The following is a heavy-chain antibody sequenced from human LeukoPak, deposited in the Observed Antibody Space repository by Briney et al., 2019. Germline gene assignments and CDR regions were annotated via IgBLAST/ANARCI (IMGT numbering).Heavy chain of an antibody. V-gene: IGHV1-69*01. D-gene: IGHD1-26*01. CDR1: GGTFSSYA. CDR2: IIPIFGTA. J-gene: IGHJ4*02. CDR3: ARAGSGELLPNYYFDY. Sequence: ASVKVSCKASGGTFSSYAISWVRQAPGQGLEWMGGIIPIFGTANYAQKFQGRATITADESTSTAYMELSSLRSEDTAVYYCARAGSGELLPNYYFDYWGQGTLVTVSS.